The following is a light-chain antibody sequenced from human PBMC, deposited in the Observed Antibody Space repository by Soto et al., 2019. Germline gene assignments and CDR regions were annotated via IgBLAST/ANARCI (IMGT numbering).Light chain of an antibody. V-gene: IGKV3-20*01. CDR2: GSS. CDR1: QSVSSSY. J-gene: IGKJ1*01. Sequence: DTVLTQSPGTLSLSPGERATLSCRASQSVSSSYLAWYQQKPGQAPRLLIYGSSSRATGIPDRFSGSGSGTGFTLTISRLEPEDFAVYYCQQYGSPWTCGQGTKVEIK. CDR3: QQYGSPWT.